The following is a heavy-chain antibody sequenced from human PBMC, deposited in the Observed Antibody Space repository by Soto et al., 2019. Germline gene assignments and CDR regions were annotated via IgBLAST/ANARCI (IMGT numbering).Heavy chain of an antibody. CDR3: TTGALRPQDIVVVVAAPYGMDV. Sequence: ASVKVSCKASGYTFTTYAMHWVRQAPGQRLEWMGWIHTDNGKAEYSQKFQGRVTITRDTSASTAYMGLSSLTSEDTAVYYCTTGALRPQDIVVVVAAPYGMDVWGQGTTVTVSS. J-gene: IGHJ6*02. CDR1: GYTFTTYA. D-gene: IGHD2-15*01. V-gene: IGHV1-3*04. CDR2: IHTDNGKA.